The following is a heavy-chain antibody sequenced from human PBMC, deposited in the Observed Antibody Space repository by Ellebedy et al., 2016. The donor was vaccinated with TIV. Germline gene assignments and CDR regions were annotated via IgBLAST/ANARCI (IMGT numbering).Heavy chain of an antibody. J-gene: IGHJ4*02. CDR3: ARAHNWNPPDY. D-gene: IGHD1-20*01. CDR2: IIPIFGTA. V-gene: IGHV1-69*06. CDR1: GGTFSSYA. Sequence: SVKVSXKASGGTFSSYAISWVRQAPGQGLEWMGGIIPIFGTANYAQKFQGRVTITAGKSTSTAYMELSSLRSEDTAVYYCARAHNWNPPDYWGQGTLVTVSS.